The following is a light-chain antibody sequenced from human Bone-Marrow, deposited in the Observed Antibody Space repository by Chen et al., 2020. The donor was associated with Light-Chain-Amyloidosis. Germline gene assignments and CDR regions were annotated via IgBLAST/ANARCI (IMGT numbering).Light chain of an antibody. V-gene: IGLV2-14*01. J-gene: IGLJ1*01. CDR1: SRDVGGDNH. CDR2: EVT. Sequence: QSALTQPASVSGSPGQLITISCTGTSRDVGGDNHVSWYQQHPDQAPKLMIYEVTKRPSWVPVRFSGSKSDNTTSLTISGLQTEDEADYFCSSYTITNTLVFGSGTRVTVL. CDR3: SSYTITNTLV.